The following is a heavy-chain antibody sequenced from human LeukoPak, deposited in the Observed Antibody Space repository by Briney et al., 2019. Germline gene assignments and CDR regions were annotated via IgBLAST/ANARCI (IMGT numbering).Heavy chain of an antibody. CDR3: AKDVLLWFGEPYDY. V-gene: IGHV3-21*01. CDR2: ISSSSSYI. Sequence: GGSLRLSCAASGFTFSSYSLNWVRQAPGKGLEWVSSISSSSSYIYYADSVKGRFTISRDNAKNSLYLQMNSLRAEDTAVYYCAKDVLLWFGEPYDYWGQGTLVTVSS. J-gene: IGHJ4*02. CDR1: GFTFSSYS. D-gene: IGHD3-10*01.